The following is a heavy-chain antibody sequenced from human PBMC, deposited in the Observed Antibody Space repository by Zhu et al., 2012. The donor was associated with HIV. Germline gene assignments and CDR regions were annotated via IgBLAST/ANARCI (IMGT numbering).Heavy chain of an antibody. CDR1: DESFNGHY. D-gene: IGHD3-9*01. CDR3: ARGRSPDFSRPSRYFDRVMNQSPPTSRRYGLDL. CDR2: INHRGTT. V-gene: IGHV4-34*01. Sequence: QVQLQQWGAGLLKPSETLSLTCAVYDESFNGHYWTWIRQPPGKGLEWIGEINHRGTTNYNPSLTSRATISVGTSKKQFSLKLNSVTAADTAVYYCARGRSPDFSRPSRYFDRVMNQSPPTSRRYGLDLWGQGTTVTVSS. J-gene: IGHJ6*02.